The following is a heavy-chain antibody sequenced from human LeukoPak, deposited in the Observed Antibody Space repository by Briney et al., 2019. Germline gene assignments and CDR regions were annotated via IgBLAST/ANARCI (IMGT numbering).Heavy chain of an antibody. J-gene: IGHJ4*02. D-gene: IGHD3-22*01. CDR3: ARDTEGYYDSK. Sequence: SQTLSLTCTVSGGSIISGSYYWSWIRQPAGKGLEWIGRIYTSGSTNYNPSLKSRVTISVDTSKNQFSLKLSSVTAADTAVYYCARDTEGYYDSKWGQGTLVTVSS. CDR1: GGSIISGSYY. CDR2: IYTSGST. V-gene: IGHV4-61*02.